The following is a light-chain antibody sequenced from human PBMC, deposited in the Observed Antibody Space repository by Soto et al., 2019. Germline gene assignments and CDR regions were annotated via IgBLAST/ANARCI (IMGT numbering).Light chain of an antibody. CDR3: SSYTSSSTLV. Sequence: QSALTQPASVSGSPGRSITISCTGTSSDVGGYNYVSWYQQHPGKAPKLMIHEVSNRPSGVSNRFSGSKSGNTASLTISGLQAEDEADYYCSSYTSSSTLVFGGGTKLTVL. CDR2: EVS. V-gene: IGLV2-14*01. J-gene: IGLJ2*01. CDR1: SSDVGGYNY.